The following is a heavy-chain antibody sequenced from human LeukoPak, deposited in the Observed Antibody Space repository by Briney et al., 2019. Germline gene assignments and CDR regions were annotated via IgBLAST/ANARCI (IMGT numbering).Heavy chain of an antibody. V-gene: IGHV1-2*02. CDR3: ANDDYGNNTWYFDL. Sequence: GASVKVSCKASGYTFTSYGISWVRQAPGQGLEWMGWINLNSGGTNYAQRLQGRVTMTWDTSISTAYLELRGLRYAGTAVYYCANDDYGNNTWYFDLWGRGTLVTVSS. J-gene: IGHJ2*01. D-gene: IGHD4-11*01. CDR2: INLNSGGT. CDR1: GYTFTSYG.